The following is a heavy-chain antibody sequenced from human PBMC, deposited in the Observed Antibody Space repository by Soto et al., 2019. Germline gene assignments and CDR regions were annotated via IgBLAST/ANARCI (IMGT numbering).Heavy chain of an antibody. CDR1: GFTFSNYA. CDR2: ISGNSGFT. CDR3: AKVGSFYVPRSPFDS. J-gene: IGHJ4*02. Sequence: GGSLRLSCAASGFTFSNYAMNWVRQAPGKGLEWVSGISGNSGFTYYTDSVKGRFTISRDNSKNTLFLQMNALRDEDTAIYYCAKVGSFYVPRSPFDSWGRGIGVTVSS. D-gene: IGHD1-26*01. V-gene: IGHV3-23*01.